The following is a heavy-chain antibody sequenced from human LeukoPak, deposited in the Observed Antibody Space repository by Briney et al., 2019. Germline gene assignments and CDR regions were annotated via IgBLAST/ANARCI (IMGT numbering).Heavy chain of an antibody. CDR2: ISGSGGST. CDR1: GFTFSRYA. CDR3: ARVRSSGSPLDY. J-gene: IGHJ4*02. V-gene: IGHV3-23*01. D-gene: IGHD3-10*01. Sequence: PGGSLRLSCAASGFTFSRYAMSWVRQAPGKGLEWVSGISGSGGSTYYADSVMGRFTISRDNAKQSLYLQLNSLTAEDTAVYYCARVRSSGSPLDYWGQGTLVTVSS.